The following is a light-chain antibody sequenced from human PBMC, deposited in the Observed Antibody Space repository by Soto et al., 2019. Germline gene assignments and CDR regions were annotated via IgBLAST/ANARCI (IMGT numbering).Light chain of an antibody. CDR2: WAS. V-gene: IGKV4-1*01. Sequence: DIVMTQSPLSLPVTPGEPASISCRSSQSLLHSNGYNYLDWYLQKPGQPPKLLIYWASTRESGVPDRFSGSGSGTDFTLTISSLQAEDVAVYYCQQYYSTLWTFGQGTKVDIK. CDR1: QSLLHSNGYNY. J-gene: IGKJ1*01. CDR3: QQYYSTLWT.